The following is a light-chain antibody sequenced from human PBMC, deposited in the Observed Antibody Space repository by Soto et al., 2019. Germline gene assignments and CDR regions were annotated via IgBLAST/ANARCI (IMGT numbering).Light chain of an antibody. V-gene: IGKV3-20*01. CDR2: GVS. CDR1: QSISSGH. J-gene: IGKJ5*01. Sequence: EIVLTQSPGTLSWSTGERATLSCRASQSISSGHLAWYQQKPGQAPRLLIYGVSSRATGIPDRFSGSGSGTDFTLTISRLEPEDFAVYSCQHYDRPPTFGQGTRLDIK. CDR3: QHYDRPPT.